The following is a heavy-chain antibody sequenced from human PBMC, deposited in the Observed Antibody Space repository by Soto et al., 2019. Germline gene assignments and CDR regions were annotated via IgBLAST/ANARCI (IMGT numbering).Heavy chain of an antibody. J-gene: IGHJ5*02. V-gene: IGHV4-59*01. CDR2: IYYSGST. Sequence: QVQLQESGPGLVKPSGTLSLTCTVPGGSLSCYYWNWIRQPPGKGLEWIGYIYYSGSTIHNPSLKSRVTISVDTSKNQFSLKLSSVTAADTAVYYCARYGSGSSVWFDPWGQGTLVTVSS. D-gene: IGHD3-10*01. CDR3: ARYGSGSSVWFDP. CDR1: GGSLSCYY.